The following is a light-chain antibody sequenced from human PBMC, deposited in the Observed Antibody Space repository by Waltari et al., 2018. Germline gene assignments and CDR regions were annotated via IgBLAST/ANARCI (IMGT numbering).Light chain of an antibody. CDR3: QSYDSSSSFL. Sequence: FTLTQPHSVSESPGKTVSLSCTRSSGNIGSNYVLWYQQRPGRSPTTVIYEDRNRPSGDPDHVSGSNDSSTNAAYLTISGLQPDDEAVYFCQSYDSSSSFLFGGGTKLTVL. J-gene: IGLJ2*01. V-gene: IGLV6-57*01. CDR1: SGNIGSNY. CDR2: EDR.